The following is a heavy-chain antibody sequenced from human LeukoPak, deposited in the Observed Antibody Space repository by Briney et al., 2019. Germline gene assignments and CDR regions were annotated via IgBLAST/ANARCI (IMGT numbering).Heavy chain of an antibody. CDR3: ARVGGRRSIGGDY. Sequence: PGGSLRLSCAASGFSFSSDWMHWFRQAPGTGLVWVSRIKSDGSTTNYADFVKGRFTISRDNAKNTLYLQMNSLRAEDAAVYYCARVGGRRSIGGDYWGQGTLVTVSS. CDR2: IKSDGSTT. D-gene: IGHD3-10*01. CDR1: GFSFSSDW. J-gene: IGHJ4*02. V-gene: IGHV3-74*01.